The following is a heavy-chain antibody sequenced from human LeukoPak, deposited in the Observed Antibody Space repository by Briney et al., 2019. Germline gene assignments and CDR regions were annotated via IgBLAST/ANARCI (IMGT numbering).Heavy chain of an antibody. CDR2: ISYSRSYI. Sequence: GGSLRLSCAASGFTFSSYSMNWVRQATGKGRECVSYISYSRSYIYYADSVKSRFTISRDKAKNSLYLQMNSRRAEETAVYYCVREGVGSSASHYYYYYGMDVWGQGTTVTVSS. D-gene: IGHD6-6*01. V-gene: IGHV3-21*01. J-gene: IGHJ6*02. CDR1: GFTFSSYS. CDR3: VREGVGSSASHYYYYYGMDV.